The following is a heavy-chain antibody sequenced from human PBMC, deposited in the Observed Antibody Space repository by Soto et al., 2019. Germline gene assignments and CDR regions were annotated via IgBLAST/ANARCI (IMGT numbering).Heavy chain of an antibody. CDR3: ARDGTLYDSSAYYYLY. J-gene: IGHJ4*02. V-gene: IGHV1-69*13. CDR1: GGTFSRYT. CDR2: ITPMFGTP. Sequence: GASVKVSCKASGGTFSRYTITWVRQAPGQGLEWMGGITPMFGTPNYAQKFQGRVTITADESTSTAYMELSSLRSEDTAMYYCARDGTLYDSSAYYYLYCGQGTLLTVSS. D-gene: IGHD3-22*01.